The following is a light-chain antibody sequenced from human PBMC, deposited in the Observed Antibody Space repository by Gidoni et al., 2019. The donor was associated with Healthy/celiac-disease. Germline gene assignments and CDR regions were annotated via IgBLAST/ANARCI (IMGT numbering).Light chain of an antibody. V-gene: IGKV3-11*01. J-gene: IGKJ2*01. CDR2: DAS. CDR3: QQRSNWPT. CDR1: QSVSSY. Sequence: EIVLPQSPATLSLSQGARATLSCRASQSVSSYLAWYQQKPGQAPRLLIYDASTRATGITARFSGSGSGTDFTLTISSLEPEDFEVYYCQQRSNWPTFGQGTKLEIK.